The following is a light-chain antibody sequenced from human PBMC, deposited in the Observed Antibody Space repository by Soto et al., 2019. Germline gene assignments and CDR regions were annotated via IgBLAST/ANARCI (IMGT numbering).Light chain of an antibody. CDR1: QSVSSY. CDR2: DAS. Sequence: EIVLTQSPATLSLSPGERATLSCRASQSVSSYLAWYQQKPGQAPRLLIYDASNRAKGIPARFSGSGSGTDFTLTTSSLEPEDFAVYYCQQRSNWSPITFGQGTRREI. CDR3: QQRSNWSPIT. J-gene: IGKJ5*01. V-gene: IGKV3-11*01.